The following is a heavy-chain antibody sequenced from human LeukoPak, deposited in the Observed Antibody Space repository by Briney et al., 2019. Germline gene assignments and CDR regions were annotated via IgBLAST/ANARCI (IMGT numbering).Heavy chain of an antibody. CDR1: GGSISSGGYY. CDR2: IYYSGST. CDR3: AREGGALRYFDL. J-gene: IGHJ2*01. Sequence: SETLSLTCTVSGGSISSGGYYWSWIRQHRGKGLEWIGYIYYSGSTYYNPSLKSRVTISVDTSKNQFSLKLSSVTAADTAVYYCAREGGALRYFDLWGRGTLVTVSS. D-gene: IGHD4-17*01. V-gene: IGHV4-31*03.